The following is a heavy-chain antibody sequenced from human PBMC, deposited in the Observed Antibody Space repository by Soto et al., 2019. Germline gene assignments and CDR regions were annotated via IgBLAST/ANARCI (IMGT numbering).Heavy chain of an antibody. CDR3: ARVTGLPRGYCSGGSCYWDWFDP. D-gene: IGHD2-15*01. CDR1: GYTFTSYG. J-gene: IGHJ5*02. Sequence: GASVKVSCKASGYTFTSYGISWVRQAPGQGLEWMGWISAYNGNTNYAQKLQGRVTMTTDTSTSTAYMELRSLRSDDTAVYYCARVTGLPRGYCSGGSCYWDWFDPWGQGTLVTVSS. V-gene: IGHV1-18*01. CDR2: ISAYNGNT.